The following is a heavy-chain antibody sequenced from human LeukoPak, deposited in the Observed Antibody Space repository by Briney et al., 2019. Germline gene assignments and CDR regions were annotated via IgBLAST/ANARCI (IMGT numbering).Heavy chain of an antibody. CDR2: ISGSGGST. CDR3: ATTSGYYLGYFDY. Sequence: GGSLRLSCAASGFTFSSYAMSWVRQAPGEGLEWVSAISGSGGSTYYADSVKGRFTISRDNSKNTLYLQMNSLRAEDTAVYYCATTSGYYLGYFDYWGQGTLVTVSS. CDR1: GFTFSSYA. D-gene: IGHD3-22*01. J-gene: IGHJ4*02. V-gene: IGHV3-23*01.